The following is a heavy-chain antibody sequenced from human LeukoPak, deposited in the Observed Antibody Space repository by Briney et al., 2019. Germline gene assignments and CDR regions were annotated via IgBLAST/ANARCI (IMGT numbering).Heavy chain of an antibody. V-gene: IGHV3-21*05. CDR1: GFTFSSYS. D-gene: IGHD6-13*01. Sequence: GGSLRLSCAASGFTFSSYSMNWVRQAPGKGLGWVSYISSTSSYIHYADAVKGRFTISRDNAKKSLFLQMNSLRTEDTAVYYCASEGVAAAGTIDYWGQGTLVTVSS. J-gene: IGHJ4*02. CDR2: ISSTSSYI. CDR3: ASEGVAAAGTIDY.